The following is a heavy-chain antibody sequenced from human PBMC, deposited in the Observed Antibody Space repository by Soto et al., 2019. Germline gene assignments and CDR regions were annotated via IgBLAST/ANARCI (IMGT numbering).Heavy chain of an antibody. CDR2: IHPSGTT. CDR3: ARGPDSRKGGY. V-gene: IGHV4-61*08. CDR1: GGSVSTGDYY. J-gene: IGHJ4*02. Sequence: SETLSLTCTVSGGSVSTGDYYWSWTRQPPGKGLEWIAYIHPSGTTDYNPSLKSRVTISVDTSKNQFSLRLRSVTAADTAVYHCARGPDSRKGGYWGQGTLVTVSS. D-gene: IGHD3-22*01.